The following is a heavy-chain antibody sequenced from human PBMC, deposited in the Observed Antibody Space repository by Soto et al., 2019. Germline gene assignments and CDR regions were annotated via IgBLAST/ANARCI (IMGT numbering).Heavy chain of an antibody. Sequence: SETLSLTCTVSGGSVNSDSHNWSWIRQPPGKGLEWIGYIYYTGSTNYNPSLKSRVTISLDTSRNQFSLKLSSVTAAVTAVFYCAREYANSPEAFDFWGQGALVTVSS. D-gene: IGHD2-2*01. CDR1: GGSVNSDSHN. J-gene: IGHJ4*02. V-gene: IGHV4-61*01. CDR2: IYYTGST. CDR3: AREYANSPEAFDF.